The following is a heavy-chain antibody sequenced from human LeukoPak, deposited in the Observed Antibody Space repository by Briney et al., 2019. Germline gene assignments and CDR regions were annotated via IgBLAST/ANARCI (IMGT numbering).Heavy chain of an antibody. D-gene: IGHD1-26*01. CDR3: ARVLLGATTINYYYYYMDV. CDR2: ISSGSSYI. V-gene: IGHV3-21*01. Sequence: GGSLRLSCAASGFTFSSYSMNWVRQAPGKGLEWVSSISSGSSYIYYADSVKGRFTISRDNAKNSLYLQMNSLRAEDTAVYYCARVLLGATTINYYYYYMDVWGKGTTVTVSS. CDR1: GFTFSSYS. J-gene: IGHJ6*03.